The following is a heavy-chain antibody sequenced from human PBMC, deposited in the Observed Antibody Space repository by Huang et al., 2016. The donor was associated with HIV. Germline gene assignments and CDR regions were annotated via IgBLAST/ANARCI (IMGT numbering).Heavy chain of an antibody. CDR3: VRLIGSPSFYYGLDV. J-gene: IGHJ6*02. V-gene: IGHV5-51*01. Sequence: EVQLVQSGAEVKKPGESLKISCKGSGYRFRSNWIGWVRQMPGKGLEWMGIIYPGDSDTRYSPSFQGQVTISAYKSINTAYLQWSSLKASDTAMYYCVRLIGSPSFYYGLDVWGQGTTVTVSS. CDR2: IYPGDSDT. D-gene: IGHD3-10*01. CDR1: GYRFRSNW.